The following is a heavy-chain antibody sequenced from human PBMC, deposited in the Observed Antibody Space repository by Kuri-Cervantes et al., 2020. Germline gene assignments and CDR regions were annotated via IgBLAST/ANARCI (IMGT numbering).Heavy chain of an antibody. CDR1: GYTFTGYY. CDR3: ARGFSSERPVMTDY. CDR2: INPNSGGT. Sequence: ASVKVSCKASGYTFTGYYMHWVRQAPGQGLEWMGWINPNSGGTNYAQKFQGWVTMTRDTSISTAYMELSRLRSDDTAVYYCARGFSSERPVMTDYWGRGTLVTVSS. D-gene: IGHD2-21*01. V-gene: IGHV1-2*04. J-gene: IGHJ4*02.